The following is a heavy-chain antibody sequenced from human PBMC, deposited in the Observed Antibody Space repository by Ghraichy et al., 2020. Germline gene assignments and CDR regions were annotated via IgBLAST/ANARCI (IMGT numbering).Heavy chain of an antibody. D-gene: IGHD6-13*01. V-gene: IGHV3-30*18. J-gene: IGHJ6*02. CDR2: ISYDGSNK. CDR1: GFTFSSYG. Sequence: GGSLRLSCAASGFTFSSYGMHWVRQAPGKGLEWVAVISYDGSNKYYADSVKGRFTISRDNSKNTLYLQMNSLRAEDTAVYYCAKDLVAAAGSYYYYGMDVWGQGTTVTVSS. CDR3: AKDLVAAAGSYYYYGMDV.